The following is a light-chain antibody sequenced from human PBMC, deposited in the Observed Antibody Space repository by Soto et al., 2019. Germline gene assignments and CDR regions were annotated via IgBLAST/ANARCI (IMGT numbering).Light chain of an antibody. J-gene: IGLJ3*02. CDR2: DTS. CDR3: LLSYGGAVV. Sequence: QAVVTQEPSLTVSPGGTVTLTCGSSTGAVTSGHFPYWFQQKPGQAPRALIYDTSDKHSWTPARFSGSLLGGKAALTLSGALPEDEAEYFCLLSYGGAVVFGGGTKLTVL. V-gene: IGLV7-46*01. CDR1: TGAVTSGHF.